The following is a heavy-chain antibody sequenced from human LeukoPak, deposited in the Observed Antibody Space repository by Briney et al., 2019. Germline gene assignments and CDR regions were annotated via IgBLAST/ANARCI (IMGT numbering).Heavy chain of an antibody. J-gene: IGHJ4*02. D-gene: IGHD5-18*01. CDR2: ISGSGCST. CDR1: GFTFSSYA. CDR3: ATTIGGYNYGPSFDY. Sequence: PGGSLRLSCAASGFTFSSYAMNSVRQAPGKGLEWVSVISGSGCSTHYADSVKGRFTISRDNSKNTLYLQMNSLRAEDTAVYYCATTIGGYNYGPSFDYWGQGTLVTVSS. V-gene: IGHV3-23*01.